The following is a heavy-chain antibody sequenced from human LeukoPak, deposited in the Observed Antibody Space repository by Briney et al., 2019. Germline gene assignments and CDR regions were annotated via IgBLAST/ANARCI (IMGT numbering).Heavy chain of an antibody. Sequence: PGGSLRLSCAASGFTFDDYAMHWVRQAPGKGLEWVSGISWNSGSIGHADSVKGRFTISRDNAKNSLYLQMNSLRAEDTALYYCAKDGAATYYYGMDVWGQGTTVTVSS. D-gene: IGHD2-15*01. V-gene: IGHV3-9*01. CDR2: ISWNSGSI. J-gene: IGHJ6*02. CDR1: GFTFDDYA. CDR3: AKDGAATYYYGMDV.